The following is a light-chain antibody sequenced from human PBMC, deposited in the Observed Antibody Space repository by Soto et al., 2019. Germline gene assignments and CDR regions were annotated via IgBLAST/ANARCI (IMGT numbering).Light chain of an antibody. V-gene: IGKV1-39*01. Sequence: DIKMTQSPSSLSASVGDRVTITCRASQTISNFLSWYQQKPGKAPKLLIYAASGLQSDVPSRFSAGGSGTDFTLNTTSLQPDDFATYFCQQSFSTPRTFGQGTKVDI. J-gene: IGKJ1*01. CDR1: QTISNF. CDR2: AAS. CDR3: QQSFSTPRT.